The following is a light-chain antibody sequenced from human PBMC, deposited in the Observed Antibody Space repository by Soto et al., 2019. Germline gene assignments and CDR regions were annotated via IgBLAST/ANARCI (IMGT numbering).Light chain of an antibody. CDR1: QGISNY. V-gene: IGKV1-27*01. CDR2: AAS. J-gene: IGKJ4*01. CDR3: QKYNSAPFT. Sequence: DIQMTQSPSSLSASVGDRVTITCRASQGISNYLAWHQQKPGKVPKLLIYAASTLQPGVPSRFRGSGSGTDFTLTISGLLPEDVATYYCQKYNSAPFTFGGGTKVDI.